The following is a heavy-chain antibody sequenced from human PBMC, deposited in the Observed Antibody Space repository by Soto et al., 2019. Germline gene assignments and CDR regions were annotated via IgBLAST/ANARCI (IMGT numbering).Heavy chain of an antibody. CDR2: ISYDGSNK. CDR1: GFTFSSYG. V-gene: IGHV3-30*18. CDR3: AKDRKFQSGYDFYYYYGMDV. Sequence: PGGSLRLSCAASGFTFSSYGMHWVRQAPGKGLEWVAVISYDGSNKYYADSVKGRFTISRDNSKNTLYLQMNSLRAEDTAVYYCAKDRKFQSGYDFYYYYGMDVWGQGTTVTVSS. D-gene: IGHD5-12*01. J-gene: IGHJ6*02.